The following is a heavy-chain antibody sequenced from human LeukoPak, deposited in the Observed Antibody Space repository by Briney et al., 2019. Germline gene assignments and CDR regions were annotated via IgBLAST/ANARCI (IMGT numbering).Heavy chain of an antibody. J-gene: IGHJ4*02. Sequence: QTGGSLRLSCAASGFTFSSYEMNWVRQAPGKGLEWVSYISSSGSTIYYADSVKGRFTISRDNAKNSLYLQMNSLRAEDTAVYYCARVGRGYSFNVYCFDYWGQGTLVTVSS. CDR2: ISSSGSTI. D-gene: IGHD5-18*01. CDR3: ARVGRGYSFNVYCFDY. CDR1: GFTFSSYE. V-gene: IGHV3-48*03.